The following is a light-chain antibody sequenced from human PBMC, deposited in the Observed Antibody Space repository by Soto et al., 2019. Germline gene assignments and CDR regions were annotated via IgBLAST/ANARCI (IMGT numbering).Light chain of an antibody. CDR2: AAF. CDR1: QDIGND. J-gene: IGKJ3*01. Sequence: DIQMTQSPSSLSASVGDSVTITCRASQDIGNDLGWYQQKPGKAPKRLIYAAFSFQSGVPSRFRGGGSGTEFTITISSLQPEDFASYYCLQHNSFPFTFGPGTRVDVK. CDR3: LQHNSFPFT. V-gene: IGKV1-17*01.